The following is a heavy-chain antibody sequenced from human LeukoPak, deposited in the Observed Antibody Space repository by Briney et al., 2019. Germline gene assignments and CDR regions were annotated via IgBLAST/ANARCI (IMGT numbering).Heavy chain of an antibody. CDR1: GFSLSTSGVA. D-gene: IGHD1-1*01. Sequence: SGPTLVNPTQTLTLTCTFSGFSLSTSGVAVGWIRQSPGKALEWLALIYWNNDKRYSPSLKSRLTITKDTSKTQVVLTMTSMDPVDTATYYCAHRRRTGLENWFDPWGQGTLVTVSS. V-gene: IGHV2-5*01. CDR3: AHRRRTGLENWFDP. J-gene: IGHJ5*02. CDR2: IYWNNDK.